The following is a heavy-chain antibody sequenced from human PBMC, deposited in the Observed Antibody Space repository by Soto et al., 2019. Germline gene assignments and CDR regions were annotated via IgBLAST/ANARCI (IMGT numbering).Heavy chain of an antibody. Sequence: PGGSLRLSCAASGFTFSDYWMSWVRQAPGKGLEWVATIKQDGSEEYHVHSVKGRFTISRDNAKNSLDLQMNSLGAEDTAVYYCARYPKPYDSSAYYYYWGQGTLVTSPQ. J-gene: IGHJ4*02. CDR2: IKQDGSEE. CDR1: GFTFSDYW. V-gene: IGHV3-7*01. CDR3: ARYPKPYDSSAYYYY. D-gene: IGHD3-22*01.